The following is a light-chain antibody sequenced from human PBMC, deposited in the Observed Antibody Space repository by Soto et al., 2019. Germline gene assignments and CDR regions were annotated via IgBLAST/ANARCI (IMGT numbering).Light chain of an antibody. CDR3: QQRGSWPRT. Sequence: DIVLTQSPATLSLSPGERATLSCRASQSVNRYFSWFRQKPGQAPRLLIYEISNRATGIPARFSGSGSGTDFTLTISSLEPEDFAVYYCQQRGSWPRTFGQGTKLEIK. CDR2: EIS. V-gene: IGKV3-11*01. CDR1: QSVNRY. J-gene: IGKJ2*01.